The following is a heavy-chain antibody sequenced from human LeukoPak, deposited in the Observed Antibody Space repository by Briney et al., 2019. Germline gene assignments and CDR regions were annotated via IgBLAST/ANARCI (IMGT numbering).Heavy chain of an antibody. D-gene: IGHD3-16*01. CDR1: GVSISTGSYY. J-gene: IGHJ5*02. CDR2: IYSSGST. Sequence: SETLSLTCTVSGVSISTGSYYWSWIRQHPGKGLEWIGYIYSSGSTYYNPSLKSRVTISVDTSKNQFSLKLSSLTAADTAVYYCARDDKGGWFDPWGQGTLVTVSS. V-gene: IGHV4-31*03. CDR3: ARDDKGGWFDP.